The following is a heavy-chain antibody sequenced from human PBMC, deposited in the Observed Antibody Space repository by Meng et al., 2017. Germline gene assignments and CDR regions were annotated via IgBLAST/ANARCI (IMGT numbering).Heavy chain of an antibody. D-gene: IGHD6-19*01. CDR3: ARGQDQYSSGWNAFDI. V-gene: IGHV3-21*01. J-gene: IGHJ3*02. CDR1: GFTFSSYS. CDR2: SSSSSSYI. Sequence: GESLKISCAASGFTFSSYSMNWVRQAPGKGLEWVSSSSSSSSYIYYADSVKGRFTISRDNAKNSLYLQMKSLRAEDTAVYYCARGQDQYSSGWNAFDIWGQGKMVTVSS.